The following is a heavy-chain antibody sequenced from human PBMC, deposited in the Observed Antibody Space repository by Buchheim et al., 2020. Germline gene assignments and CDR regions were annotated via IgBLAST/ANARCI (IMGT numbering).Heavy chain of an antibody. CDR3: AGEGDGTCVY. V-gene: IGHV1-69*08. J-gene: IGHJ4*02. Sequence: QVQLLQSGAEVKKPGSSVKVSCKASGGTFSSYTISWVRQAPGQGLEWMGRIIPILGIANYAQKFQGRFTITADKSTNTPYMELSSLKSGDTAVYYCAGEGDGTCVYWGQGTL. CDR2: IIPILGIA. D-gene: IGHD2-21*02. CDR1: GGTFSSYT.